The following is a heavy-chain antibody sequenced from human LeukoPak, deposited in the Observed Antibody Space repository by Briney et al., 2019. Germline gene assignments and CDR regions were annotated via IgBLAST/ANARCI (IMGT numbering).Heavy chain of an antibody. CDR3: ARDRGVVVAATGWFDP. J-gene: IGHJ5*02. Sequence: ASVKVSCKASGYTFTAYYMHWVRQAPGQGLEWMGWINPNSGGTNYAQKFQGRVTMTRDTSISTAYMELSRLRSDDTAVYYCARDRGVVVAATGWFDPWGQGTLVTVSS. CDR2: INPNSGGT. V-gene: IGHV1-2*02. CDR1: GYTFTAYY. D-gene: IGHD2-15*01.